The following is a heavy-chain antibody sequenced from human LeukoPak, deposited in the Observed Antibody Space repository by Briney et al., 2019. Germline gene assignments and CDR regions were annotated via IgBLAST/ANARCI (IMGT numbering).Heavy chain of an antibody. CDR2: IKSKIDGETT. CDR1: GFTFSNAW. V-gene: IGHV3-15*01. J-gene: IGHJ6*02. CDR3: TTAALLWQTAVDV. Sequence: PGGSLRLSCAAAGFTFSNAWMSWVRQAPGKGLEWIGRIKSKIDGETTDYVAPVKGRFTISRDDSKDTVYLQMNSLKIEDTAVYYCTTAALLWQTAVDVWGQGTTVTVSS. D-gene: IGHD3-10*01.